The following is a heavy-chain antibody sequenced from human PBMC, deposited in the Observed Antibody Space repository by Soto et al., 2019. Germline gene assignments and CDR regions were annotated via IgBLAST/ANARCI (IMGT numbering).Heavy chain of an antibody. CDR2: IGTNGSPM. CDR1: GFAFNLYE. J-gene: IGHJ4*02. CDR3: VRDLYGDFGHFDY. D-gene: IGHD4-17*01. V-gene: IGHV3-48*03. Sequence: EVQLVQSGGGLVQPGRSLRLSCAASGFAFNLYEMNWVRQAPGKGLEWVAFIGTNGSPMHVADSVQGRFTISRDNAKNLLYLHMNVLKVEDTAVYYCVRDLYGDFGHFDYWGQGSLVTVS.